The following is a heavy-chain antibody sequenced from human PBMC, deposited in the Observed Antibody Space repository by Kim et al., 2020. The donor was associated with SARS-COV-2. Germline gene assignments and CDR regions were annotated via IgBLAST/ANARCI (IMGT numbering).Heavy chain of an antibody. D-gene: IGHD2-2*01. CDR1: GPTVSDHY. V-gene: IGHV3-72*01. CDR3: TRAAGSKTGMDV. J-gene: IGHJ6*02. CDR2: SRDKVNSYTT. Sequence: GGSLRLSCAASGPTVSDHYMDWVRQAPGKGLEWVGRSRDKVNSYTTEYAASVKGRFTISRDESKNSLYLQMNSLETEDTAVYYCTRAAGSKTGMDVWGQGTTVTVSS.